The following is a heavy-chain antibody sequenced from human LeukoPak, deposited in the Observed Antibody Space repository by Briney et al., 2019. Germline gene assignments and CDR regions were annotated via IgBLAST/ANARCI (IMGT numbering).Heavy chain of an antibody. V-gene: IGHV3-30*02. J-gene: IGHJ4*02. D-gene: IGHD1-26*01. CDR2: IRNDGTTK. CDR1: GFTFSSYG. Sequence: PGGSLRLSCAASGFTFSSYGIHWVRQAPGKGLEWVAFIRNDGTTKYYTDSVKGRFTISRDNSKNTLYLQMNSLRAEDTAVYYCAKDQPDVGATAWFFDHWGQGTLVTVSS. CDR3: AKDQPDVGATAWFFDH.